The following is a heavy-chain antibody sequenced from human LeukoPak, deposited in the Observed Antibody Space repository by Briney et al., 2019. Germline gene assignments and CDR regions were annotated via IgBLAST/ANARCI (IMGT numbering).Heavy chain of an antibody. Sequence: SETLSLTCAVYGGSFSDYYWSWIRQPPGKGLEWIGEITHSGSTNYTPSLKSRLTISVDTSKNQFSLKLSSVTAADTAVYYCARVYGSGSYNGFAPWGRGVLVTVS. CDR3: ARVYGSGSYNGFAP. CDR2: ITHSGST. V-gene: IGHV4-34*01. CDR1: GGSFSDYY. D-gene: IGHD3-10*01. J-gene: IGHJ5*02.